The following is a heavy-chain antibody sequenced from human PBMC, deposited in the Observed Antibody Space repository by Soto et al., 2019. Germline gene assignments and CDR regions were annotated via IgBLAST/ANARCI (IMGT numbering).Heavy chain of an antibody. D-gene: IGHD6-13*01. Sequence: GGSVRLSXVASGFTFSSYAMHWVRQAPGKGLEWVAVTSYDGNYKYYADSVKGRFTISRDNSKNTLYLQMNSLRAEDTAVYSCAREGGRVAAAGYGMDVWGQGTTVTVSS. J-gene: IGHJ6*02. V-gene: IGHV3-30-3*01. CDR1: GFTFSSYA. CDR3: AREGGRVAAAGYGMDV. CDR2: TSYDGNYK.